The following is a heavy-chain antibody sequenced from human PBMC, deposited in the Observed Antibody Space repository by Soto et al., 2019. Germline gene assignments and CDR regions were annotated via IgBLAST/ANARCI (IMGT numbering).Heavy chain of an antibody. CDR3: ARDLGYCNSSGCFRNWFDP. CDR1: GYSFRTHG. V-gene: IGHV1-18*01. CDR2: ISTYDDKT. J-gene: IGHJ5*02. Sequence: QVQLVQSGAEVKTPGASVKVSCRASGYSFRTHGISWVRQAPGQGLEWMGWISTYDDKTNFPQKCQGRITMTTDTSTSTAYMELRSLRADATAVYFCARDLGYCNSSGCFRNWFDPWGQGTLVTVSS. D-gene: IGHD2-15*01.